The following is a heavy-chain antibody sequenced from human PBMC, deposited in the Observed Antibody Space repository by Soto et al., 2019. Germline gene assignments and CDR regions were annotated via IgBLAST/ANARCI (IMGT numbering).Heavy chain of an antibody. D-gene: IGHD3-3*01. V-gene: IGHV3-15*01. CDR1: GFTFSDAW. CDR2: IKSKTEGATR. J-gene: IGHJ4*02. Sequence: EVQLVESGGGLIKPGGSLRLSCAASGFTFSDAWMSWVRQAPGKGLEWVGRIKSKTEGATRDFAAPVKGRFAMSRDDSKNTVFLQMSSLKIEDSGVYYCCSGPGKSDFDYWGLGTLVTVSS. CDR3: CSGPGKSDFDY.